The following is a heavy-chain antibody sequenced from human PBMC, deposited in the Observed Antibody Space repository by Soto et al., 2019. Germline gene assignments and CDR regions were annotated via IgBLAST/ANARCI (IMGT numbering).Heavy chain of an antibody. D-gene: IGHD5-12*01. Sequence: QVQLQQWGAGLLKPSETLSLNCAVTGGSLSGYYWSWIRQPPGKGLEWIGEVKDGGHTNYSPSLSGRVTTSSDASNNKCSLRLNSVTAADTGVYYCARGQEGVVATHWDQGSLVTVAS. CDR1: GGSLSGYY. V-gene: IGHV4-34*01. J-gene: IGHJ4*02. CDR2: VKDGGHT. CDR3: ARGQEGVVATH.